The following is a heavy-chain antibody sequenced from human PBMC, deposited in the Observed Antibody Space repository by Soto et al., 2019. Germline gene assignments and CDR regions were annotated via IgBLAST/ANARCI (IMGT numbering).Heavy chain of an antibody. CDR3: ARVRPSVLPHSGPPDY. CDR2: IYYSGST. CDR1: GGSISSYY. J-gene: IGHJ4*02. V-gene: IGHV4-59*01. Sequence: NPSETLSLTCTVSGGSISSYYWSWIRQPPGKGLEWIGYIYYSGSTNYNPSLKSRVTISVDTSKNQFSLKLSSVTAADTAVYYCARVRPSVLPHSGPPDYWGQGTLVTVSS. D-gene: IGHD2-15*01.